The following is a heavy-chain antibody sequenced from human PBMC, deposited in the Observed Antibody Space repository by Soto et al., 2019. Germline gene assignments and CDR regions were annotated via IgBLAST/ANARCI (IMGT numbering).Heavy chain of an antibody. CDR3: ARGTKVYSPYGTDV. Sequence: SETLSLTCTVSGGSISRYYWSLIRQPAGKGLEWIGRIYTSGSTNYNPSLKSRVTMSVDTSKNQFSLKLSSVTAADTAVYYCARGTKVYSPYGTDVSGTGTTVTFSS. D-gene: IGHD1-7*01. CDR2: IYTSGST. CDR1: GGSISRYY. V-gene: IGHV4-4*07. J-gene: IGHJ6*04.